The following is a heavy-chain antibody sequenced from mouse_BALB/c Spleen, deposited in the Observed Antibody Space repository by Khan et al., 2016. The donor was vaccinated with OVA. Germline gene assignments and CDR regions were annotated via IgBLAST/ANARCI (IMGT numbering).Heavy chain of an antibody. Sequence: QMQLEESGAELARPGASVKMSCKASGYTFTSYTIHWIKERPGQGLEWIGYINPSHGYTNYNQKFKDKATLTTDKSSTTAYLQLSSLTSDDSAVYNCVRDGAYHRNDGWFAYWGQGTLVTVSA. D-gene: IGHD2-14*01. J-gene: IGHJ3*01. CDR3: VRDGAYHRNDGWFAY. CDR2: INPSHGYT. V-gene: IGHV1-4*01. CDR1: GYTFTSYT.